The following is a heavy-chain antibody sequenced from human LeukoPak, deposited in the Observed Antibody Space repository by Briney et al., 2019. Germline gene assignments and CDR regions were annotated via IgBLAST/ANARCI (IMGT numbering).Heavy chain of an antibody. D-gene: IGHD3-10*01. CDR3: ARDRGMIDACVM. J-gene: IGHJ3*02. V-gene: IGHV3-74*01. CDR1: GFTFSNYW. Sequence: PGGSLPLSRPASGFTFSNYWMHGVRQAPGKALVWVSRINSDGNSSSYAETQKVRFTITSDNAKHTLYLQMNSLRAEDTAVYYCARDRGMIDACVMWGQGTMVTDSS. CDR2: INSDGNSS.